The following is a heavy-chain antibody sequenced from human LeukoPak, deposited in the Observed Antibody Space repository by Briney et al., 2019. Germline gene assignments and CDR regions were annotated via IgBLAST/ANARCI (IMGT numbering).Heavy chain of an antibody. CDR3: ARDLRHGTIRYGMDV. CDR1: GGTFSSYA. D-gene: IGHD2-2*01. J-gene: IGHJ6*02. Sequence: SVKVSCKASGGTFSSYAISWVRQALGQGLEWMGGIIPIFGTANYAQKFQGRVTITADESTSTAYMELSSLRSEDTAVYYCARDLRHGTIRYGMDVWGQGTTVTVSS. V-gene: IGHV1-69*01. CDR2: IIPIFGTA.